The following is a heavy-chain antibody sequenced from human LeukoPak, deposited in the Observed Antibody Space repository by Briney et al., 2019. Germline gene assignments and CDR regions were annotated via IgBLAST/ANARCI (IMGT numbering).Heavy chain of an antibody. CDR1: GGSFSGYY. J-gene: IGHJ5*02. CDR3: ARARSITIFGVVISDSVRFDP. D-gene: IGHD3-3*01. Sequence: PSETLSLTCAVYGGSFSGYYWRWIRQPAGKGLEWIGEINHSGSTNYNPSLKSRVTMSVDTSKNQFSLKLSSVTAADTAVYYCARARSITIFGVVISDSVRFDPWGQGTLVTVSS. CDR2: INHSGST. V-gene: IGHV4-34*01.